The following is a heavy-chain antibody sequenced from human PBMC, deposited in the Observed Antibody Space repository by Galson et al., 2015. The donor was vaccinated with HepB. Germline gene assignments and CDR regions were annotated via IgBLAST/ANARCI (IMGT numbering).Heavy chain of an antibody. CDR2: MNTNTGKP. Sequence: SVKVSCKASGYTFTDYVVNWVRQAPGQGLEWMGWMNTNTGKPTYAPGFPGRLIFTLDTSVTTAYLQISSLETDDTAVYYCARSPLRFLDWLPYYDYYYMDVWGEGTTVTVSS. CDR3: ARSPLRFLDWLPYYDYYYMDV. D-gene: IGHD3-3*01. J-gene: IGHJ6*03. CDR1: GYTFTDYV. V-gene: IGHV7-4-1*02.